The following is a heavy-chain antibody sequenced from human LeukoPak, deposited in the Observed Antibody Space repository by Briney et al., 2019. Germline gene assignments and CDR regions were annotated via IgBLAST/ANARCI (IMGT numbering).Heavy chain of an antibody. Sequence: SETLSLTCRVSGGSISSGSYYWSWIRQPAGKGLEWIGRIYTSGSTNYNPSLKSRATKSANTSKNQFSLNLNAVTAADTAVYYCARITAAGTGFDPWGQGTLVTVSS. J-gene: IGHJ5*02. CDR1: GGSISSGSYY. V-gene: IGHV4-61*02. CDR2: IYTSGST. CDR3: ARITAAGTGFDP. D-gene: IGHD6-13*01.